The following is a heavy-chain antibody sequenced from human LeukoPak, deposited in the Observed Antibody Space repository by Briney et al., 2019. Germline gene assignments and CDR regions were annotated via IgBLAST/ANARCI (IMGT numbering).Heavy chain of an antibody. D-gene: IGHD6-13*01. Sequence: GGSLRLSCAASGFTFSSYSMNWVRQAPGKGLEWVSSISSSSSYIYYADSVKGRFTISRDNAKNSLYLQMNSLRAEDTAVYYCAKSLCSSRGAFDIWGQGTMVTVSS. CDR3: AKSLCSSRGAFDI. CDR1: GFTFSSYS. J-gene: IGHJ3*02. V-gene: IGHV3-21*01. CDR2: ISSSSSYI.